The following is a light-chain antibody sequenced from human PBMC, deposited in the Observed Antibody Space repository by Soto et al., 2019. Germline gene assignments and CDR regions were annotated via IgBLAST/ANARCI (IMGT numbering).Light chain of an antibody. CDR1: QSVSSSY. V-gene: IGKV3-20*01. J-gene: IGKJ2*01. CDR3: QQYGSSPMYT. CDR2: GAS. Sequence: EIVLTQSPGTLSLSPGERATLSCRASQSVSSSYLVWYQQKPGQAPRLLIYGASSRATGIPDRFSGSGSGTDVTLTISRLEPEDFAVYYCQQYGSSPMYTFGQGTKLEIK.